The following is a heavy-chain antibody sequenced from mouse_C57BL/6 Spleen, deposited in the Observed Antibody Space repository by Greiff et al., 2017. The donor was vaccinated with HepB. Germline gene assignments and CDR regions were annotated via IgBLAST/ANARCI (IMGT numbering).Heavy chain of an antibody. V-gene: IGHV1-26*01. D-gene: IGHD1-1*01. CDR2: INPNNGGT. Sequence: EVQLQQSGPELVKPGASVKISCKASGYTFTDYYMNWVKQSHGKSLEWIGDINPNNGGTSYNQKFKGKATLTVDKSSSTAYMELPSLTSEDAAVYYCARSPGSSPYYYAMDYWGQGTSVTVSS. CDR3: ARSPGSSPYYYAMDY. J-gene: IGHJ4*01. CDR1: GYTFTDYY.